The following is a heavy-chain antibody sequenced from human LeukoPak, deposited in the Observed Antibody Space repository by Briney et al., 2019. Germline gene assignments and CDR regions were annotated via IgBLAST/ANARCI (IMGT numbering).Heavy chain of an antibody. CDR2: SGST. CDR3: ARLASMGGATIGY. V-gene: IGHV4-38-2*02. CDR1: GYSISSGYY. Sequence: SETLSLTCTVSGYSISSGYYWGWIRQPPGKGLEWIGSGSTYYNPSLKSRVTVSVDTSKNQFSLKLSSVTAADTAVYYCARLASMGGATIGYWGQGTLVTVSS. J-gene: IGHJ4*02. D-gene: IGHD1-26*01.